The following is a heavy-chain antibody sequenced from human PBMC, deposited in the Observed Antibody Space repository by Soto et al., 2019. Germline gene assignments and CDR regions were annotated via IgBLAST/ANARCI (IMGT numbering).Heavy chain of an antibody. CDR2: IDPSDSYT. CDR3: ASPGSGYEYYYYYGMHV. V-gene: IGHV5-10-1*01. D-gene: IGHD3-22*01. J-gene: IGHJ6*02. CDR1: GYSFTSYW. Sequence: GESLKISCKGSGYSFTSYWISWVRQMPGKGLEWMGRIDPSDSYTNYSPSFQGHVTISADKSISTAYLQWSSLKASDTAMYYCASPGSGYEYYYYYGMHVWGQGTTVTVSS.